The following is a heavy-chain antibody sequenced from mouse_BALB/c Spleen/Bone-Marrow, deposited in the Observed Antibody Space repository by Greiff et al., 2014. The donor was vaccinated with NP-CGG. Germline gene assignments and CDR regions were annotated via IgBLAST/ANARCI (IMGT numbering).Heavy chain of an antibody. CDR2: IDPANGNT. Sequence: EVQLQQSGAELVKPGASVKLSCTASGFNIKDTYMHWVKQRPEQGLEWIVGIDPANGNTKYDPKFQGKATITADTSSNTAYLQLSSLTSDDNDVYYCAYYRYDEGGFAFWGQGTLVTVSA. CDR1: GFNIKDTY. J-gene: IGHJ3*01. V-gene: IGHV14-3*02. D-gene: IGHD2-14*01. CDR3: AYYRYDEGGFAF.